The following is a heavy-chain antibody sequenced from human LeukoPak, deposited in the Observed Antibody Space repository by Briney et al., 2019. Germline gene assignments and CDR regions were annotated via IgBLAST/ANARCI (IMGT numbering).Heavy chain of an antibody. J-gene: IGHJ4*02. V-gene: IGHV3-49*03. CDR1: GFTFGDYA. CDR3: TREGSVGGYSYGYGFDY. Sequence: GGSLRVSCTASGFTFGDYAMSWFRQAPGKGLEWVGFIRSKAYGGTTEYAASVKGRFTISRDDSKSIAYLQMNSLKTEDTAVYYCTREGSVGGYSYGYGFDYWGQGTLVTVSS. CDR2: IRSKAYGGTT. D-gene: IGHD5-18*01.